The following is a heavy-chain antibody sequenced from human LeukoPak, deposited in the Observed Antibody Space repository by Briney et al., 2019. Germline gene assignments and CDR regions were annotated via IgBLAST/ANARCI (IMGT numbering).Heavy chain of an antibody. D-gene: IGHD3-22*01. V-gene: IGHV1-69*04. J-gene: IGHJ4*02. Sequence: EASVKVSCKASGGTFSSYAISWVRQAPGQGLEWMGRIIPILGIANYAQKFQGRVTITADKSTSTAYMELSSLRSEDTAVYYCARELYDSSGYYDYWGQGTLVTVSS. CDR2: IIPILGIA. CDR3: ARELYDSSGYYDY. CDR1: GGTFSSYA.